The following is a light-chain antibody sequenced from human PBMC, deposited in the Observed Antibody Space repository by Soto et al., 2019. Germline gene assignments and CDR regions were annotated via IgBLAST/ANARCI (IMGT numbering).Light chain of an antibody. V-gene: IGLV2-8*01. CDR1: SSDVGGYNY. J-gene: IGLJ2*01. CDR2: EVS. CDR3: SSYAGSNNYVL. Sequence: QSVLTKPPSASGSPGQSVTISCTGTSSDVGGYNYVSWYQQHPGKAPKLMIYEVSKRPSGVPDRFSGSKSGNTASLTVSGLQAEDEADYYCSSYAGSNNYVLFGGGTKLTVL.